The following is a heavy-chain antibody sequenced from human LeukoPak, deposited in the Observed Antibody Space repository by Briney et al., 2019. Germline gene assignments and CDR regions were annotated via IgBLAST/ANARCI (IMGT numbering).Heavy chain of an antibody. Sequence: GGSLRLSCAASGFTFSSYAMHWVRQAPGKGLEWVAVISYDGSNKYYADSVKGRFTISRDNSKNTLYLQMNSLRAEDTAVYYCARDAVLSINWFDPWGQGTLVTVSS. CDR2: ISYDGSNK. D-gene: IGHD3-16*01. CDR3: ARDAVLSINWFDP. J-gene: IGHJ5*02. V-gene: IGHV3-30-3*01. CDR1: GFTFSSYA.